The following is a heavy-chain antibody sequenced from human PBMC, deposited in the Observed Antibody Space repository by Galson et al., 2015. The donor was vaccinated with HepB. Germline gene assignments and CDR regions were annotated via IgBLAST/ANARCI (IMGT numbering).Heavy chain of an antibody. Sequence: SVKVSCKASGGTFSSYAISWVRQAPGQGLEWMGRIIPILGIANYAQKFQGGVTITADKSTSTAYMELSSLRSEDTAVYYCARPDPYYYGSGTRDAFDIWGQGTMVTVSS. J-gene: IGHJ3*02. CDR1: GGTFSSYA. CDR3: ARPDPYYYGSGTRDAFDI. V-gene: IGHV1-69*04. D-gene: IGHD3-10*01. CDR2: IIPILGIA.